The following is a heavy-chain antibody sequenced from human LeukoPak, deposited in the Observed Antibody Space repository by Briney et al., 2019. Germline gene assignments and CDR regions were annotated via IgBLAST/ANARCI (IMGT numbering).Heavy chain of an antibody. Sequence: SETLSLTCTVSGGSISSYYWSWIRQPAGKGLEWFGRIYTSGSTNYNPSLKSRVTMSVDTSKNQFSLKLSSVTAADTAVYYCARDRVYCSSTSCYQRNWYFDLWGRGTLVTVSS. CDR3: ARDRVYCSSTSCYQRNWYFDL. D-gene: IGHD2-2*01. J-gene: IGHJ2*01. CDR2: IYTSGST. V-gene: IGHV4-4*07. CDR1: GGSISSYY.